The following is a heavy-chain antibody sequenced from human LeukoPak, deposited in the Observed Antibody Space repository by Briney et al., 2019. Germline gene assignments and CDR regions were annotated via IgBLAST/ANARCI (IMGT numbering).Heavy chain of an antibody. V-gene: IGHV4-59*02. CDR1: GASVSSDY. CDR2: THYRGDI. CDR3: GRNLGSGSDH. J-gene: IGHJ4*02. D-gene: IGHD3-10*01. Sequence: RASETLSLTCSVSGASVSSDYWNWIRQSPGRGLEWIGYTHYRGDINYNPSLKSRLTMPVDASSNQVSLKLSSVTAADAAVYYCGRNLGSGSDHWGQGTLVTVSS.